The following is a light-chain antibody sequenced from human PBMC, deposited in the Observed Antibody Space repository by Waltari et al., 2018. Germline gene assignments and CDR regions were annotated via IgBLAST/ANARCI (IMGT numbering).Light chain of an antibody. CDR1: QNIDTR. CDR3: QQYLQWPPAIT. J-gene: IGKJ5*01. V-gene: IGKV3-15*01. Sequence: ILLTQSSATPSLSPGERATLPCRASQNIDTRLAWYQHKPGQAPRLLIYGASTRAADIPARFSGSGFGTDFSLTINSLQSEDFAVYYCQQYLQWPPAITFGPGTRLDFK. CDR2: GAS.